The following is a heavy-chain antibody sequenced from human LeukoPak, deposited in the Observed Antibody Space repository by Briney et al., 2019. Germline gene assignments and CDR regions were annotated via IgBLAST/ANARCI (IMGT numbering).Heavy chain of an antibody. CDR1: GGSISSGSYY. V-gene: IGHV4-61*02. CDR3: ARGQKNTPFDY. CDR2: IYTSGST. D-gene: IGHD2/OR15-2a*01. Sequence: PSETLSLTCTVSGGSISSGSYYWSWIRQPAGKGLEWIGRIYTSGSTNYNPSLKSRVTISVDTSKNQFSLKLSSVTAADTAVYYCARGQKNTPFDYWGQGTLVTVSS. J-gene: IGHJ4*02.